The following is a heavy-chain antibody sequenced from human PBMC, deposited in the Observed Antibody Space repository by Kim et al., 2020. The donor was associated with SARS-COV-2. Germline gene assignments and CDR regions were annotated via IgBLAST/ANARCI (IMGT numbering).Heavy chain of an antibody. V-gene: IGHV1-69*01. CDR3: ARGGHYYDSSGPNYYFDY. J-gene: IGHJ4*02. Sequence: QGRVTITADESTSTAYMELSSLRSEDTAVYYCARGGHYYDSSGPNYYFDYWGQGTLVTVSS. D-gene: IGHD3-22*01.